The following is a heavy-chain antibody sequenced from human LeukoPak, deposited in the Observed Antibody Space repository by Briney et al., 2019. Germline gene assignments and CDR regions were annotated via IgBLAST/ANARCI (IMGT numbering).Heavy chain of an antibody. Sequence: GGSLRLSCAASGFTFSNYNMNWVRQAPGKSLEWVSSITSDGRYKYYVDSVRGRFTISRDNDKNSLFLQVDSLRAEDTAVYYCARDPYSGSYGHLYYYYIDVWGKGTTVTISS. CDR1: GFTFSNYN. V-gene: IGHV3-21*01. D-gene: IGHD1-26*01. CDR2: ITSDGRYK. CDR3: ARDPYSGSYGHLYYYYIDV. J-gene: IGHJ6*03.